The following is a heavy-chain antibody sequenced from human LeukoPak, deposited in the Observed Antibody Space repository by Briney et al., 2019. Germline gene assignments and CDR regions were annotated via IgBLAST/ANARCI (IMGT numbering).Heavy chain of an antibody. CDR3: ARGILLGGKSLVFY. J-gene: IGHJ4*02. D-gene: IGHD4-23*01. CDR2: ISSSSSYI. V-gene: IGHV3-21*01. CDR1: GFTFSSYS. Sequence: SGGTLRLSCAASGFTFSSYSMNWVRQAPGKGLELVSSISSSSSYIYYADSVKGRFTISRDNSKNTLYLQMNSLRAEDTAVYYCARGILLGGKSLVFYWGQGTLVTVSS.